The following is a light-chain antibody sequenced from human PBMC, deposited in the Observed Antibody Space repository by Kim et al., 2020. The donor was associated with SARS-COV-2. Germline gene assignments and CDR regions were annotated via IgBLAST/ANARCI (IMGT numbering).Light chain of an antibody. CDR2: GKN. Sequence: ELTQDPAVSVALGQTVRITCQGDSLRNYYASWYQQKPGQAPVLVIYGKNNRPSGIPDRFSGSSSGNTASMTITGAQAEDEADYYCNSRDSSGNHLGVFGTGTKVTVL. J-gene: IGLJ1*01. CDR3: NSRDSSGNHLGV. V-gene: IGLV3-19*01. CDR1: SLRNYY.